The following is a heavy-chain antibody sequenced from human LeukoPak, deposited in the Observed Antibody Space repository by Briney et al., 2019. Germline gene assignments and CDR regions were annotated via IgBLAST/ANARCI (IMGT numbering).Heavy chain of an antibody. D-gene: IGHD3-22*01. CDR3: AKDVKPYYYDSSGYYCAGAFDI. CDR1: GFTFSSYA. J-gene: IGHJ3*02. CDR2: ISGSGGST. V-gene: IGHV3-23*01. Sequence: GGSLRLSCAASGFTFSSYAMSWVRRAPGKGLERALAISGSGGSTYYADPVKGRSTISRDNSRNTLHLQMTSLRVEATAVYYCAKDVKPYYYDSSGYYCAGAFDIWGQGKMVTVSS.